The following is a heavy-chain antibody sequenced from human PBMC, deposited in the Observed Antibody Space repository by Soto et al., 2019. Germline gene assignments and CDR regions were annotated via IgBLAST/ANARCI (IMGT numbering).Heavy chain of an antibody. V-gene: IGHV1-69*13. D-gene: IGHD3-3*01. CDR1: GGTFSSYA. J-gene: IGHJ6*03. CDR3: ARGGAYYDFWSGPAYYYYYMDV. CDR2: IIPIFGTA. Sequence: SVKVSCKASGGTFSSYAISWVRQAPGQGLEWMGGIIPIFGTANYAQKFQGRVTITADESTSTAYMELSSLRSEDTAVYYCARGGAYYDFWSGPAYYYYYMDVWGKGTTVTVSS.